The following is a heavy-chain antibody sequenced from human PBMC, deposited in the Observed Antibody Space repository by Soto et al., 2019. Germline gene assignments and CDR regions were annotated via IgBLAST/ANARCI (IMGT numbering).Heavy chain of an antibody. J-gene: IGHJ4*02. CDR1: GYTFTYRY. Sequence: VASVKVSCTASGYTFTYRYLHWVRQAPGQALEWMGWITPFNGNTNYAQKFQDRVTITRDRSMSTAYMELSSLRSEDTAMYYCARSSYGDYYFDYWGQGTPVTVSS. CDR2: ITPFNGNT. D-gene: IGHD4-17*01. CDR3: ARSSYGDYYFDY. V-gene: IGHV1-45*02.